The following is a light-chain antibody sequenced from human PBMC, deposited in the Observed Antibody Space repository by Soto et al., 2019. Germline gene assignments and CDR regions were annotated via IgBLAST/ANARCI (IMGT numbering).Light chain of an antibody. CDR3: TPYAGSRNLV. J-gene: IGLJ7*01. CDR2: EVN. V-gene: IGLV2-8*01. Sequence: QSALTQPPSASGSPGQSVTISCTGTSSDVGGYNSVSWYQQHPGRAPKLLIFEVNKRPSGVPDRFSASKSDNTASLTVSGLQAEDEANYYCTPYAGSRNLVFGGGTPLTVL. CDR1: SSDVGGYNS.